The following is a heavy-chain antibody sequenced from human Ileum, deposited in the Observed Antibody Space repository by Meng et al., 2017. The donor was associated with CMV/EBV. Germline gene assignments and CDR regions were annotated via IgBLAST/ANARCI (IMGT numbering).Heavy chain of an antibody. Sequence: QVRLQKSGPGRVKPSGTLSLTCSVSGGSINSFYWSWIRQPAGKGLEWIGRIYSSGIINYNPSLKSRVTVSVDTSKNQFSLKVNSVTAADTAVYYCARLQAWDWFDPWGQGTLVTVSS. J-gene: IGHJ5*02. CDR3: ARLQAWDWFDP. CDR1: GGSINSFY. V-gene: IGHV4-4*07. D-gene: IGHD4-11*01. CDR2: IYSSGII.